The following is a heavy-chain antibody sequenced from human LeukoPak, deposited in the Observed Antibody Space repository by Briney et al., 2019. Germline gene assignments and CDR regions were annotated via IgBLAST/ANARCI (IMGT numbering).Heavy chain of an antibody. CDR2: ISGSGGST. D-gene: IGHD3-22*01. CDR3: AKDPGYYDSPLY. Sequence: GGSLRLSCAASGFTFSSYAMSWVRQAPGKGLEWVSAISGSGGSTYYADSVKGRFTISRGNSKNTLYLQMNSLRAEDAAVYYCAKDPGYYDSPLYWGQGTLVTVSS. J-gene: IGHJ4*02. CDR1: GFTFSSYA. V-gene: IGHV3-23*01.